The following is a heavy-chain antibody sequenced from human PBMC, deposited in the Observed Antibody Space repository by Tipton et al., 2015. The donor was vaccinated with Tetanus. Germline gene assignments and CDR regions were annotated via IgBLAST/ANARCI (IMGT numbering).Heavy chain of an antibody. V-gene: IGHV4-59*07. D-gene: IGHD1-26*01. Sequence: TLSLTCTVSGGPINDYSWSWIRQTPGKGLEWIGYISDIGNTKYNPSLKSRVIISLDTSKNHFSLTLTSVTAADTAVYFCARGWAWELEFRYFDLWGRGTLVSVSS. CDR2: ISDIGNT. CDR3: ARGWAWELEFRYFDL. CDR1: GGPINDYS. J-gene: IGHJ2*01.